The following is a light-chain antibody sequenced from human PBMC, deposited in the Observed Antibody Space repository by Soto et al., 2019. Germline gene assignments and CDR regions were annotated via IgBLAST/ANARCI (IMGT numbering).Light chain of an antibody. Sequence: NFMLTQPHSVSESPGKTVTISCTRSSGSIASNYVQWYQQRPGSAPTTVIYEDNQRPSGVPDRFSGSIDSSSNSASLTISGLKTEDEADYYCQSYDSSPRAVVFGGGTKLTVL. J-gene: IGLJ2*01. CDR1: SGSIASNY. V-gene: IGLV6-57*04. CDR2: EDN. CDR3: QSYDSSPRAVV.